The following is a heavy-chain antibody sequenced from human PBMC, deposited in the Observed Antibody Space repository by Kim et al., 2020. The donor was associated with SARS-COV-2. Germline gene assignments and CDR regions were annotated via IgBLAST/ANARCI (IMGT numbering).Heavy chain of an antibody. Sequence: SETSLTCTVSGYSISSGYYWGWIRQPPGKGLEWIGGIYHSGSTYYNPSLKSRVTISVDTSKNQFSLKLSSVTAADTAVYYCYYYDILTTGVDYWGQGTLV. V-gene: IGHV4-38-2*02. J-gene: IGHJ4*02. CDR1: GYSISSGYY. CDR2: IYHSGST. CDR3: YYYDILTTGVDY. D-gene: IGHD3-9*01.